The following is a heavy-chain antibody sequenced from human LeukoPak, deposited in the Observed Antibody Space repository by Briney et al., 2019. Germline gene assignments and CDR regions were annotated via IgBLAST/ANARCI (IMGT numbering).Heavy chain of an antibody. CDR3: ARVGVGYVDY. V-gene: IGHV1-8*02. J-gene: IGHJ4*02. Sequence: ASVKVSCKASGHTFTNFGISWVRQATGQGLEWMGWMNPNSGNTGYAQKFQGRVTMTRNTSISTAYMELSSLRSEDTAVYYCARVGVGYVDYWGQGTLVTVSS. D-gene: IGHD3-3*01. CDR2: MNPNSGNT. CDR1: GHTFTNFG.